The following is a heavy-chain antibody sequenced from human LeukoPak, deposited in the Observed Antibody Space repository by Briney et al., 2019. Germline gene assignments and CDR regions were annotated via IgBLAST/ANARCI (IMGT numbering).Heavy chain of an antibody. V-gene: IGHV3-66*01. Sequence: GGSLRLSCAASGFIVSSNYMNWVRLAPGKGLEWVSVIYSGGSTYYADSVKGSFTISRDHSKNTLYLQMNSLRAEDTAVYYCARGHYYGSGSYDAFDIWGQGTMVTVSS. CDR1: GFIVSSNY. J-gene: IGHJ3*02. D-gene: IGHD3-10*01. CDR3: ARGHYYGSGSYDAFDI. CDR2: IYSGGST.